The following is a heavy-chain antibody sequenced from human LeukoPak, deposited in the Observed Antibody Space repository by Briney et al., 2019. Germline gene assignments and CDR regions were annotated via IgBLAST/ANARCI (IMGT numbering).Heavy chain of an antibody. V-gene: IGHV6-1*01. Sequence: SQTLSVTCAISGDSVSSNNAAWNWIRQSPSRGLEWLGRTYYRSKWYNDYDVSMKGRITINRDTSKNKLSLQMNSVTPEDTAVYYCARDVGRSGWFTFDDWGQGTLVTVSS. CDR3: ARDVGRSGWFTFDD. J-gene: IGHJ4*02. CDR1: GDSVSSNNAA. CDR2: TYYRSKWYN. D-gene: IGHD6-19*01.